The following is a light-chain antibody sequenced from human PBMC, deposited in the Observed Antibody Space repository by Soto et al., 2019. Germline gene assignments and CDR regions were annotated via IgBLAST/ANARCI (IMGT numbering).Light chain of an antibody. CDR3: QQYGSSPPRVT. V-gene: IGKV3-20*01. Sequence: EIGLTQSPGTLSLSPGERATLSCSASQSVNNNDVAWYQQKPSQAPRLLIFRASNKATGIPDRFTGSGSGTEFILTISGLEPEDFAVYYCQQYGSSPPRVTFGPGTKVDIK. CDR1: QSVNNND. J-gene: IGKJ3*01. CDR2: RAS.